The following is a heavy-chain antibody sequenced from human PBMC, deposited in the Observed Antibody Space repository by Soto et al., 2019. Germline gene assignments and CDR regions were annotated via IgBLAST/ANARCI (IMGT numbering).Heavy chain of an antibody. V-gene: IGHV4-59*02. D-gene: IGHD3-16*01. Sequence: QVQLQESGPGLVKPSETLSLTCTVSGGSVNTFYWSWIRQPPGKGLEWVGHVYYTGSTDYNPSLTSRVTISVDTTKNQVSLKLNSVTTADTAVYFCARDWGRSNYFDYWGQGTLVTVSS. J-gene: IGHJ4*02. CDR2: VYYTGST. CDR1: GGSVNTFY. CDR3: ARDWGRSNYFDY.